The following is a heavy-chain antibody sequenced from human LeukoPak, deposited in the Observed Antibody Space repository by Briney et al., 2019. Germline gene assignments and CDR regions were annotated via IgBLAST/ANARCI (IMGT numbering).Heavy chain of an antibody. D-gene: IGHD4/OR15-4a*01. CDR3: ARMGAIAGASANVDF. CDR2: IYSSGST. J-gene: IGHJ4*02. Sequence: SETLSLTCTVSGGSISSYYWSWIRQPAGKGLEWIGRIYSSGSTDYNPSLKSRVTMSVDTSKNKFSLKLSSVTAADTAVYYCARMGAIAGASANVDFWGQGTLVTVSS. V-gene: IGHV4-4*07. CDR1: GGSISSYY.